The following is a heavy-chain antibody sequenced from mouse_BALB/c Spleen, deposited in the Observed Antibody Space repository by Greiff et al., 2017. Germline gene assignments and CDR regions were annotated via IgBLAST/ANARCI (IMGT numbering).Heavy chain of an antibody. V-gene: IGHV14-3*02. CDR2: IDPAYGNT. CDR3: EGEFYAMDY. CDR1: GFNIKDTY. Sequence: EVKLLESGAELVKPGASVKLSCTASGFNIKDTYMHWVKQRPEQGLEWIGRIDPAYGNTKYDPKFQGKATITADTSSNTAYLQLSSLTSEDTAVYYCEGEFYAMDYWGQGTSVTVSS. J-gene: IGHJ4*01.